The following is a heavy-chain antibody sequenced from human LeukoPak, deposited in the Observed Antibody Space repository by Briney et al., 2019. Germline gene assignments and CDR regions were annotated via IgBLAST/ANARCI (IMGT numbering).Heavy chain of an antibody. CDR3: ARDTDYYFDY. V-gene: IGHV3-30-3*01. D-gene: IGHD2-21*02. Sequence: GRSLRLSCAASGFTFSSYAMHWVRQAPGKGLEWVAVISYDGSNKYYADSVKGRFTISRDNSKNTLYLQMNSLRAEDTAVYYCARDTDYYFDYWGQGTLVTVSS. J-gene: IGHJ4*02. CDR2: ISYDGSNK. CDR1: GFTFSSYA.